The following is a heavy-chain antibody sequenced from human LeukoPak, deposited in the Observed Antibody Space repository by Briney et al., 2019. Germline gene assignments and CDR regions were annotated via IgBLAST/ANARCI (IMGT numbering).Heavy chain of an antibody. Sequence: ASVKVSCKASGYTFTSCDINWVRQAPGQGLEWMGWINPNSGGTNYAQKFQGRVTITADESTSTAYMELSSLRSEDTAVYYCARTMVRGVIIYNWFDPWGQGTLVTVSS. CDR2: INPNSGGT. CDR3: ARTMVRGVIIYNWFDP. V-gene: IGHV1-8*01. J-gene: IGHJ5*02. D-gene: IGHD3-10*01. CDR1: GYTFTSCD.